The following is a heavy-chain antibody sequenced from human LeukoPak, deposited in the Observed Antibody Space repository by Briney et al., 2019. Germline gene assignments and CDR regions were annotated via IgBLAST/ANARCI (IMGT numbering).Heavy chain of an antibody. Sequence: PSETLSLTCTVSGGSISSSTYYWGWIRQPPGKGLEWIGYIYYSGSTNYKPSLKSRVTISVDTSKNQFSLKLSSVTAADTAVYYCARGGYYGSGNDFRFDPWGQGTLVTVSS. CDR3: ARGGYYGSGNDFRFDP. V-gene: IGHV4-61*05. J-gene: IGHJ5*02. CDR2: IYYSGST. D-gene: IGHD3-10*01. CDR1: GGSISSSTYY.